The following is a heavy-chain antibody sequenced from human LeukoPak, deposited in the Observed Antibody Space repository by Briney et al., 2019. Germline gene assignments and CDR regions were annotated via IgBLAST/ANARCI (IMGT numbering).Heavy chain of an antibody. J-gene: IGHJ4*02. CDR1: GYTFTSYG. V-gene: IGHV1-69*04. CDR3: ASGKEAAAIDY. CDR2: IIPILGIA. Sequence: SVKVSCKASGYTFTSYGISWVRQAPGQGLEWMGRIIPILGIANYAQKFQGRVTITADKSTSTAYMELSSLRSEDTAVYYCASGKEAAAIDYWGQGTLVTVSS. D-gene: IGHD6-13*01.